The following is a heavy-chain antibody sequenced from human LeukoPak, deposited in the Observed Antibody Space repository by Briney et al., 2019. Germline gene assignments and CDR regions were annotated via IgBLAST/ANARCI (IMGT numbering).Heavy chain of an antibody. Sequence: GGSLRLSCAASGFTFSSYAMHWVRQAPGKGLEWVAVISYDGSNKYYADSVKGRFTISRDNSKNTLYLQMNSLRAEDTAVYYCAKGIAAAGGFDYWGQGNLVTVSS. J-gene: IGHJ4*02. CDR1: GFTFSSYA. CDR3: AKGIAAAGGFDY. CDR2: ISYDGSNK. D-gene: IGHD6-13*01. V-gene: IGHV3-30*18.